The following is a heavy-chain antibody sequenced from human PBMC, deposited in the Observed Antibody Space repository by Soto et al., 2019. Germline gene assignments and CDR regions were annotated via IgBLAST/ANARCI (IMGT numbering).Heavy chain of an antibody. V-gene: IGHV3-30*18. CDR3: AKDGGSSGLFDY. D-gene: IGHD6-19*01. CDR1: GFTFSSYG. Sequence: HPGGSLRLSCAASGFTFSSYGMHWVRQAPGKGLEWVAVISYDGSNKYYADSVKGRFTISRDNSKNTLYLQMNSLRAEDTAVYYCAKDGGSSGLFDYWGQGTLVTVSS. J-gene: IGHJ4*02. CDR2: ISYDGSNK.